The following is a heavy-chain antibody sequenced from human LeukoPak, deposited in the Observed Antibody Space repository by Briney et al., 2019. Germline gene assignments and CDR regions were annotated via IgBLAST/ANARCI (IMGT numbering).Heavy chain of an antibody. CDR1: GYTFTGYY. CDR2: INPNSGGT. CDR3: ARSPSAFGYDFWSGYPWVFDY. J-gene: IGHJ4*02. D-gene: IGHD3-3*01. Sequence: GASVKVSCRASGYTFTGYYMHWVRQAPGQGLEWMGWINPNSGGTNYAQKFQGRVTMTRDTSISTAYMELSRLRSDDTAVYYCARSPSAFGYDFWSGYPWVFDYWGQGTLVTVSS. V-gene: IGHV1-2*02.